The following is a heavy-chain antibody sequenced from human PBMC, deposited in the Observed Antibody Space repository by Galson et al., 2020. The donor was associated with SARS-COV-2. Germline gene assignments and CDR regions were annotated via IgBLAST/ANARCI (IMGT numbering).Heavy chain of an antibody. CDR1: DAPMSSYY. CDR3: ARDPAPLYGDTYYYGMDV. D-gene: IGHD4-17*01. Sequence: ETSETLSLTCSVSDAPMSSYYWSWIRQPPGKGLEWIGYISYRGSTSYNPSLRSGGTILVYWSKNKLPLKVTSGTAADTAVYYCARDPAPLYGDTYYYGMDVWGRGTTVTVSS. J-gene: IGHJ6*02. V-gene: IGHV4-59*01. CDR2: ISYRGST.